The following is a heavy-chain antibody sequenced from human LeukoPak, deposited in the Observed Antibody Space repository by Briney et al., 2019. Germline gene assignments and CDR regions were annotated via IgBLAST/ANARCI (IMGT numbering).Heavy chain of an antibody. CDR1: GFPFSSYG. J-gene: IGHJ4*02. D-gene: IGHD5-24*01. CDR2: ISGPGSPI. CDR3: ARDYNWAFDY. V-gene: IGHV3-48*02. Sequence: GGSLRLSCAASGFPFSSYGMHWVRQAPGKGLEWVSYISGPGSPIDCADSVKGRFTISRDNAKNSLFLQMDSLRDEDTAVYYCARDYNWAFDYWGQGTPVTVSS.